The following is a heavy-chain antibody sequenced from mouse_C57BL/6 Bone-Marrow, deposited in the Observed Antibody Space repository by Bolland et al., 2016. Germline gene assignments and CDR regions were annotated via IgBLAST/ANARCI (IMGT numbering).Heavy chain of an antibody. Sequence: YNEKFKSKATLTVDTSSSTAYMQLSSLTSEDSAVYYCARRDFDVWGQGTLV. V-gene: IGHV1-55*01. J-gene: IGHJ3*01. D-gene: IGHD2-13*01. CDR3: ARRDFDV.